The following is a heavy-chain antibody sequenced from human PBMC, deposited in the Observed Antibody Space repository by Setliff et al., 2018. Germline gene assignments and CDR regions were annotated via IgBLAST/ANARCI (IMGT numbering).Heavy chain of an antibody. V-gene: IGHV1-46*01. D-gene: IGHD1-26*01. CDR1: GYTFTSYY. CDR2: INPSGGST. Sequence: ASVKVSCKTSGYTFTSYYMHWVRQAPGQGLEWMGIINPSGGSTSYAQKFQGRVTMTRETSTSTVYMELSSLRSEDTAVYYCALGATADYGMDVWGQGTTVTVSS. CDR3: ALGATADYGMDV. J-gene: IGHJ6*02.